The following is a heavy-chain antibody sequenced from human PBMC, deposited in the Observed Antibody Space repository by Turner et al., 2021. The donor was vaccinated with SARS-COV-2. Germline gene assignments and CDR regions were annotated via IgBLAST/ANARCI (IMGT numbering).Heavy chain of an antibody. CDR3: ARHGFSGWDGGGMDV. CDR1: GGSISSYY. V-gene: IGHV4-59*08. Sequence: QAQLQESGPGLVKPSETLSLTCTVSGGSISSYYWSWIRQPPGKGLEWIGYIHYSGSTNYNPSLKSRVTISVDTSKNQFSLKLSSVTAADTAVYYCARHGFSGWDGGGMDVWGQGTTVTVSS. CDR2: IHYSGST. D-gene: IGHD6-19*01. J-gene: IGHJ6*02.